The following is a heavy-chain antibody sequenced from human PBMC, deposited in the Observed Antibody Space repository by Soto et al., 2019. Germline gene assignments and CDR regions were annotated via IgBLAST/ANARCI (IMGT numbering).Heavy chain of an antibody. V-gene: IGHV3-15*07. J-gene: IGHJ4*02. CDR2: IKSKPDGETT. Sequence: VQLVESGGGLVKPGGSLRLSCAASGFTFSNAWMNWVRQAPGKGLEWVGRIKSKPDGETTDYAAPVKGRFTISRDDSKNTVYLRMNSLKTEDTAVYYCTTGEMTKDVYWGQGTLVTVSS. CDR1: GFTFSNAW. CDR3: TTGEMTKDVY.